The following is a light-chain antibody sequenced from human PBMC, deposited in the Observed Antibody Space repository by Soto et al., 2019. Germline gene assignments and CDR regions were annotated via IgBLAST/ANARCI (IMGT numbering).Light chain of an antibody. CDR3: SSYAGNNNLI. CDR1: SSDVGGYEY. CDR2: EVT. V-gene: IGLV2-8*01. J-gene: IGLJ2*01. Sequence: QSVLTQPPSASGSPGQSVTISCTGTSSDVGGYEYVSWYQQHPGKAPKLMIFEVTARPSGVPDRFSGSKSGNTASLTVSGLQTEDEADYYCSSYAGNNNLIFGGGTQLTVL.